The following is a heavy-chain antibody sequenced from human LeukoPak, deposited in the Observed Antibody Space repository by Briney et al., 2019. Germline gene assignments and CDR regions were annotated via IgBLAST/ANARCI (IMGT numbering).Heavy chain of an antibody. CDR2: ISGNGGST. D-gene: IGHD6-19*01. Sequence: GGSLRLSCAASGFTFSSYAMSWVRQAPGKGLEWVSAISGNGGSTYYADSVKGRFTISRDNSKNTLYLQMNSVRAEDTAVYYCARDSTVATYYGVDVWGQGTTVTVSS. V-gene: IGHV3-23*01. CDR3: ARDSTVATYYGVDV. J-gene: IGHJ6*02. CDR1: GFTFSSYA.